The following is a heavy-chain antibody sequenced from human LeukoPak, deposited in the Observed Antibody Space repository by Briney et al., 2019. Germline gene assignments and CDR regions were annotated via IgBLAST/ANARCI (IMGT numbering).Heavy chain of an antibody. CDR1: GYTFTSTY. Sequence: ASVKVCFYASGYTFTSTYTHRVRQAPGQGPEWMGIIHPSGGSTSYGQNFQGRVTMTKDTSTSTVYMELSSLRSEDTALYYCARITMTTSAWYFDLWGRGTLVTVSS. V-gene: IGHV1-46*01. J-gene: IGHJ2*01. CDR3: ARITMTTSAWYFDL. CDR2: IHPSGGST. D-gene: IGHD3-22*01.